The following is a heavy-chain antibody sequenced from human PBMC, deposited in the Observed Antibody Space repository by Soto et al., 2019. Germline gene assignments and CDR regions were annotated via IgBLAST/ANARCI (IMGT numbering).Heavy chain of an antibody. CDR1: GGSVSSGDYY. J-gene: IGHJ3*02. CDR2: IYYRGST. CDR3: ARYYDPGVDAFDI. Sequence: QVQLQESGPGLVKPSQTLSLTCTVSGGSVSSGDYYWTWIRQPPGKGLEWIGYIYYRGSTYYNPSLKSRVTISVDTSKNQCSLKLSSVAAADTAVYYCARYYDPGVDAFDIWGQGTMVTVSS. D-gene: IGHD3-22*01. V-gene: IGHV4-30-4*01.